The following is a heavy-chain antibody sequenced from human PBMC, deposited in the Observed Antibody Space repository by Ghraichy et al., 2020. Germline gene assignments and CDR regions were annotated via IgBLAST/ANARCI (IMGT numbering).Heavy chain of an antibody. CDR1: GFTFSGYS. Sequence: GGSLRLSCVGSGFTFSGYSMNWVRQSPGKGLEWVAYISSSSRTLFYADSVTGRFTISRDNAQNSLYLQMNSLRDEDTAVYYCARGSTVVRFYYYDGMDVWGKGTTVTVAS. D-gene: IGHD4-23*01. CDR3: ARGSTVVRFYYYDGMDV. CDR2: ISSSSRTL. J-gene: IGHJ6*04. V-gene: IGHV3-48*02.